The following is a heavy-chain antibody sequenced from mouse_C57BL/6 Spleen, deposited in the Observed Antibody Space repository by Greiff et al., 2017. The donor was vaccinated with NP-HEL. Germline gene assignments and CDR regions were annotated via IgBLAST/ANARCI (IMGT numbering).Heavy chain of an antibody. CDR1: GYTFTEYT. CDR2: FYPGSGSI. V-gene: IGHV1-62-2*01. J-gene: IGHJ1*03. Sequence: QVQLKESGAELVKPGASVKLSCKASGYTFTEYTIHWVKQRSGQGLEWIGWFYPGSGSIKYNEKFKDKATLTADKSSSTVYMELSRLTSEDSAVYFCARHVHYYGSSDWYFDVWGTGTTVTVSS. CDR3: ARHVHYYGSSDWYFDV. D-gene: IGHD1-1*01.